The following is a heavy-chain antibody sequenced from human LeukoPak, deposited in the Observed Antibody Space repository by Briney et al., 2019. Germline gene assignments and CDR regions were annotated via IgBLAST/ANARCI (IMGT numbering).Heavy chain of an antibody. CDR1: GFTFSSYE. D-gene: IGHD2-2*02. V-gene: IGHV3-48*03. CDR2: ISSSGSTI. Sequence: GGSLRLSCAASGFTFSSYEMNWVRQAPGKGLEWVSYISSSGSTIYYADSVKGRFTISRDNSKNTLYLQMNSMRAEDTAVYYCAKDKTAIDYFDYWGQGTLVTVSS. J-gene: IGHJ4*02. CDR3: AKDKTAIDYFDY.